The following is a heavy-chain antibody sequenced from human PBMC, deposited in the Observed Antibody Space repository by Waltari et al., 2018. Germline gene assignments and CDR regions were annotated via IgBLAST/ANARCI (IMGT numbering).Heavy chain of an antibody. Sequence: VQLLESGGGVVQPGGSLRLSCAASGFLFSSHGMPWVRQIPGKGLGWVACISFDGKKSFDADSVRGRFTISRDNSNNIVFLQMNSLRPEDSGVYYCAKDGDYRLTEYDAFDVWGQGTVVTVSP. CDR3: AKDGDYRLTEYDAFDV. CDR1: GFLFSSHG. J-gene: IGHJ3*01. CDR2: ISFDGKKS. D-gene: IGHD4-17*01. V-gene: IGHV3-30*02.